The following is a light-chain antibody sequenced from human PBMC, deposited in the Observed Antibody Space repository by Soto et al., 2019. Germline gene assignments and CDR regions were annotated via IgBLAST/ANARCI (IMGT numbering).Light chain of an antibody. CDR3: QQYNTYST. CDR1: QNIRNW. V-gene: IGKV1-5*01. Sequence: DIHMTQSPSTLSASVGDSVAITVRASQNIRNWLAWYQQKPGKAPNHLIYDASSLKSGVPARFSGSGSGTEFTLTISSLQPDDFATYYCQQYNTYSTFGQGTRLEI. CDR2: DAS. J-gene: IGKJ5*01.